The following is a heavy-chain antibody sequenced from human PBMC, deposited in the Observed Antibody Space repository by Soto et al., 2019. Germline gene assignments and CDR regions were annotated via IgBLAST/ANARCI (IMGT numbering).Heavy chain of an antibody. Sequence: SETLSLTCDVSGGSMSSGTYSWNWIRQPPGKGLEWVGYIFLSGTTYYNPSLKGRVTISVDRFKSQFSLRLTSVTAADTAVYYCARSREFDYWGQGTLVTVSS. CDR2: IFLSGTT. D-gene: IGHD3-10*01. J-gene: IGHJ4*02. CDR3: ARSREFDY. CDR1: GGSMSSGTYS. V-gene: IGHV4-30-2*01.